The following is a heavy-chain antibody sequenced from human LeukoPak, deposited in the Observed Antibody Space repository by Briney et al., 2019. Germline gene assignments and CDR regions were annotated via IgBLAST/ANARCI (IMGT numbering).Heavy chain of an antibody. Sequence: GGSLRLSCAASGFTFSNYAMSGVRQAPGRGLEWVSAISGSSGLTYYADSVKGRFTISRDNSKNTLFLQMNSLRAEDTAVYYCARRGESASYGDYRFDYWGQGTLVTVSS. CDR2: ISGSSGLT. J-gene: IGHJ4*02. V-gene: IGHV3-23*01. D-gene: IGHD4-17*01. CDR1: GFTFSNYA. CDR3: ARRGESASYGDYRFDY.